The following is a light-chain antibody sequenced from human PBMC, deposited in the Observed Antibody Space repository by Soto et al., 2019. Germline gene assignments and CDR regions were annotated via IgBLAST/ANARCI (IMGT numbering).Light chain of an antibody. CDR2: GAS. CDR3: QQYGGSPRT. J-gene: IGKJ1*01. Sequence: VLKQSPGTLSLSQGEGATLSCRASQSIGGNFLAWYQQRRGQAPRLLIHGASNRATGIPDRFSGSGSGTDFTLTITRLEPEDFAVYYCQQYGGSPRTFGQRTKVDI. CDR1: QSIGGNF. V-gene: IGKV3-20*01.